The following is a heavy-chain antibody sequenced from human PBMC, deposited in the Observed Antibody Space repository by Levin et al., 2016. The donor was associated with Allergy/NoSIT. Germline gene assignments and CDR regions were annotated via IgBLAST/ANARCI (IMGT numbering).Heavy chain of an antibody. D-gene: IGHD1/OR15-1a*01. CDR2: IYSGGST. CDR1: GFTFSSYA. J-gene: IGHJ5*02. V-gene: IGHV3-53*01. CDR3: ARDRGNRWFDP. Sequence: GESLKISCAASGFTFSSYAMSWVRQAPGKGLEWVSVIYSGGSTYYADSVKGRFTISRDNSKNTLYLQMNSLRAEDTAVYYCARDRGNRWFDPWGQGTLVTVSS.